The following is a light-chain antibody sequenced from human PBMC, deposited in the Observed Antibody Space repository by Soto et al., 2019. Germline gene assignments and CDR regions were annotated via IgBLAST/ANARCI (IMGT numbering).Light chain of an antibody. Sequence: QSALTQPASVSGSPGQSITISCTGTIGDVGGYNYVSWYQHHPGKAPKLMIYDVSNRPSGVSNRFSGSKSGNTASLTISGLHAEDEADYYCSSYTSSSTVVFGGGTKRTVL. CDR1: IGDVGGYNY. CDR3: SSYTSSSTVV. V-gene: IGLV2-14*03. CDR2: DVS. J-gene: IGLJ2*01.